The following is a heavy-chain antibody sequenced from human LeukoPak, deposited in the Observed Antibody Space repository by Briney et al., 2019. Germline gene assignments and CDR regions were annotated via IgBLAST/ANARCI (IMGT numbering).Heavy chain of an antibody. J-gene: IGHJ4*02. D-gene: IGHD3-22*01. Sequence: GGSLRLSCAASGFTFSSYSRNWVRQAPGKGLEWVSSITSSSSYIYYADSVKGRFTISRDNAKNSLYLQMNRLRAEDTAVYYCARHVVAVGFDYWGQGTLVTVSS. CDR3: ARHVVAVGFDY. V-gene: IGHV3-21*01. CDR1: GFTFSSYS. CDR2: ITSSSSYI.